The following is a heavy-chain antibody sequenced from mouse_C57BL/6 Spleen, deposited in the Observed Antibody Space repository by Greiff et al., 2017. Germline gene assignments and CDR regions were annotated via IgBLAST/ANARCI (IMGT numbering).Heavy chain of an antibody. CDR2: ISSGSSTI. CDR3: AREATVHYFDY. V-gene: IGHV5-17*01. D-gene: IGHD1-1*01. Sequence: EVQRVESGGGLVQPGGSLKLSCAASGFTFSDYGMHWVRQAPEKGLEWVAYISSGSSTIYYADTVKGRFTISRDNAKNTLFLQRTSLRSEDTAMYYCAREATVHYFDYWGQGTTLTVSS. J-gene: IGHJ2*01. CDR1: GFTFSDYG.